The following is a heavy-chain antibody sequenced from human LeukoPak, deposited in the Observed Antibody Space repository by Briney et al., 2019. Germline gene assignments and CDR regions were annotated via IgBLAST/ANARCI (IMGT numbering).Heavy chain of an antibody. Sequence: GASVNVSCTASGYTFTGYYMHWVRQAPGQGLAWMGWINPNSGGTNYAQKFQGRVTMTRDTSISTAYMELSRLRSDDTAVYYCAKRSSGSYYYFDYWGQGTLVTVSS. D-gene: IGHD1-26*01. CDR1: GYTFTGYY. CDR2: INPNSGGT. J-gene: IGHJ4*02. V-gene: IGHV1-2*02. CDR3: AKRSSGSYYYFDY.